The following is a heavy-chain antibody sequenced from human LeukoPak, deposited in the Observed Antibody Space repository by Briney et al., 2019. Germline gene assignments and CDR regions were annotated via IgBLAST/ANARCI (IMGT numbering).Heavy chain of an antibody. CDR3: ARGVVAAKKTAFDI. V-gene: IGHV5-51*01. CDR1: GYRFSSYW. CDR2: IYPADSDT. Sequence: GESLKISCKGSGYRFSSYWIGWVRQMPGKGLEWMGIIYPADSDTKYSPSFQGQVTVSADNSISTAYLQWSSLKASDTDMYYCARGVVAAKKTAFDIWGQGTMVTVSS. D-gene: IGHD2-15*01. J-gene: IGHJ3*02.